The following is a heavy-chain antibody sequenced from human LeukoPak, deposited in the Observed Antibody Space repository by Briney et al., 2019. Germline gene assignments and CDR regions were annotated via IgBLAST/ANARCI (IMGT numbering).Heavy chain of an antibody. J-gene: IGHJ4*02. CDR3: ARDRSYYSDTGADY. CDR2: VYATRNT. Sequence: ASQTLSLTCTVSGGSINRGTHYWSWVRQPAGKGLEWIGRVYATRNTNYNPSLWSRLSISIDTSRNQFSLRLSSVTAADTAVYYCARDRSYYSDTGADYWGQGIVVIVSS. V-gene: IGHV4-61*02. D-gene: IGHD3-22*01. CDR1: GGSINRGTHY.